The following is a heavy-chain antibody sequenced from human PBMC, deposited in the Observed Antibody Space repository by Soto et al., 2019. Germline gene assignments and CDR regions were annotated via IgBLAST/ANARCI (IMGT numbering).Heavy chain of an antibody. V-gene: IGHV1-69*02. J-gene: IGHJ2*01. Sequence: QVHLVQSGAEMKKPGSSVNVSCKASGGTFSSYTITWVRQAPGQGLEWMGWIIPILGITNYAPKFQGRVTINADKSTTTAYMELSRLRSEDTAIYYCATTWNRGYSGYDFRRHWCFDLWGRGTLVTVSS. CDR1: GGTFSSYT. CDR2: IIPILGIT. CDR3: ATTWNRGYSGYDFRRHWCFDL. D-gene: IGHD5-12*01.